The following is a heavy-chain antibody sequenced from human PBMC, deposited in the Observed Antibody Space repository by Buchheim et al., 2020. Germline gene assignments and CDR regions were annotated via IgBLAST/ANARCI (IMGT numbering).Heavy chain of an antibody. D-gene: IGHD5/OR15-5a*01. CDR1: GFTFSSYT. V-gene: IGHV3-23*01. CDR3: AKDRGFYETSDY. Sequence: EVQLLESGGGLVQPGGSLRLPCAASGFTFSSYTMAWVRQAPGKGLQWVSGISGNGDRTYYADSVKGRFTISRDYSKKTVYLEMNSLRAEDTAVYYCAKDRGFYETSDYWGQGTL. CDR2: ISGNGDRT. J-gene: IGHJ4*02.